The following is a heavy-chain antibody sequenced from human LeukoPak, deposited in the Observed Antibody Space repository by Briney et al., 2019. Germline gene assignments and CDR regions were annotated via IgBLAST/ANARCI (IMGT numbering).Heavy chain of an antibody. Sequence: SETLSLTCVMYSGSFSGYYWSWIRQPPGKGLEWIGYVYYSGGTEYNPSLRSRVTISLDMSKHQFSLTLTSVTAADTAVYYCASNTGTVFDYWGQGALVTVSS. CDR1: SGSFSGYY. CDR2: VYYSGGT. D-gene: IGHD7-27*01. CDR3: ASNTGTVFDY. V-gene: IGHV4-59*01. J-gene: IGHJ4*02.